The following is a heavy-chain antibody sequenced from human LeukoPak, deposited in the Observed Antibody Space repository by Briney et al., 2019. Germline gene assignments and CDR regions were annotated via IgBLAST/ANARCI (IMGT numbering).Heavy chain of an antibody. V-gene: IGHV1-69*13. CDR3: ARPSLSSGPYDY. CDR2: IIHIFGTA. Sequence: SVKVSYMASGGTFISYSISGVRQAPRQGLEWMGGIIHIFGTANYAQKFQGRVTVTADESTSTAYMELSSLRSEDTAVYYCARPSLSSGPYDYWGQGTLVTVSS. D-gene: IGHD6-19*01. J-gene: IGHJ4*02. CDR1: GGTFISYS.